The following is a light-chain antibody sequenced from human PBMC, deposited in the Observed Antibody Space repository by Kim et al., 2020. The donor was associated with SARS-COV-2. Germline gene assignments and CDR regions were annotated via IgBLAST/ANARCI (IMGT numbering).Light chain of an antibody. CDR2: EVT. CDR1: RSDVGSYNL. J-gene: IGLJ1*01. CDR3: CSYAGDSTYV. V-gene: IGLV2-23*02. Sequence: GQSITSSCTGTRSDVGSYNLVSWYQQHPGRAPKLIISEVTKRPSGVSNRFSGSKSDNTASLSISGLQAEDEADYYCCSYAGDSTYVFGAGTKVTVL.